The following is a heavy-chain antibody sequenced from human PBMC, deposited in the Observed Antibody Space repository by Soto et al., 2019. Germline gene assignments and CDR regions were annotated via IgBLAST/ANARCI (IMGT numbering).Heavy chain of an antibody. CDR1: GGSFSGYY. V-gene: IGHV4-34*01. CDR2: INHSGST. D-gene: IGHD4-17*01. Sequence: SETLSLTCAVYGGSFSGYYWSWIRQPPGKGLEWIGEINHSGSTKYNPSLKSRVTISVDTSKNQFSLKLSSVTAADTAVYYSARMKPPGDYDDDYWGQGTLVTGFS. J-gene: IGHJ4*02. CDR3: ARMKPPGDYDDDY.